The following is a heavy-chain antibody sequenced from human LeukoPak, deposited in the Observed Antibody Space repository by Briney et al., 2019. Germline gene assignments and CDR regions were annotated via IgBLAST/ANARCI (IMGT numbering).Heavy chain of an antibody. J-gene: IGHJ3*01. D-gene: IGHD6-13*01. CDR1: GFTFSSYS. CDR3: TTPAAGPGAEYSRH. Sequence: TGESLRLSCAASGFTFSSYSMNWVRQAPGKGLEWVSSISSDSHFIYCADTLKDRLTVSRDNAKNSLYLQLNGLRAEDTAVYYCTTPAAGPGAEYSRHWGQGTMVTVSS. CDR2: ISSDSHFI. V-gene: IGHV3-21*01.